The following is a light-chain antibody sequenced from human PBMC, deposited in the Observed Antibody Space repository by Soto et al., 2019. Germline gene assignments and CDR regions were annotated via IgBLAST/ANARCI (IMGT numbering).Light chain of an antibody. CDR2: GAS. CDR3: QQSYSTPPWT. CDR1: QDINTY. V-gene: IGKV1-39*01. Sequence: DIQMTQSPSSLSASVGDRVTITCRASQDINTYLNWYQQKPGKAPRLLIYGASSLQSGVPPRFSGTGTGTDFTLTISSLQPEDFASYYCQQSYSTPPWTFGQGTKVEIK. J-gene: IGKJ1*01.